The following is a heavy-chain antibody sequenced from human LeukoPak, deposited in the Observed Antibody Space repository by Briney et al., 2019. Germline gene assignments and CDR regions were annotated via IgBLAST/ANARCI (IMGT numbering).Heavy chain of an antibody. D-gene: IGHD3-3*01. CDR1: GFIFSDYT. V-gene: IGHV3-21*01. J-gene: IGHJ6*04. CDR2: ISSSSSYI. Sequence: GESLKISCAASGFIFSDYTMNWVRQAPAKGLEWVASISSSSSYIYYADSGKGRFTISRDNAKNSLYLKMNSLRAEDTAVYYCARDPVDFWSGYWDVWGKGTTVTVSS. CDR3: ARDPVDFWSGYWDV.